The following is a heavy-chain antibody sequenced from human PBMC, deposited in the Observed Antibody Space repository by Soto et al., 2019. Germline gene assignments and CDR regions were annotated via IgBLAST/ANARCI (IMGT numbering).Heavy chain of an antibody. CDR1: GYTFTDYY. CDR2: INPSSGTT. J-gene: IGHJ3*02. Sequence: ASVKVSCKASGYTFTDYYIHWVRQAPGQGLEWMGWINPSSGTTNYAQMFQGRVTMTSGTSISTAYMELSRLTSDDTAVYYCARVAMIISAGPFETWGQGTVVTVSS. V-gene: IGHV1-2*02. D-gene: IGHD5-18*01. CDR3: ARVAMIISAGPFET.